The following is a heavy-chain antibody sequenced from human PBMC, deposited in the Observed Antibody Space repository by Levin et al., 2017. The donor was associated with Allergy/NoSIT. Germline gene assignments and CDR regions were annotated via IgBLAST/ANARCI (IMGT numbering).Heavy chain of an antibody. CDR2: IYYSGST. CDR1: GGSISSSSYY. D-gene: IGHD2-15*01. Sequence: SETLSLTCTVSGGSISSSSYYWGWIRQPPGKGLEWIGSIYYSGSTYYNPSLKSRVTISVDTSKNQFSLKLSSVTAADTAVYYCARQAVVVAATPGEYFQHWGQGTLVTVSS. J-gene: IGHJ1*01. CDR3: ARQAVVVAATPGEYFQH. V-gene: IGHV4-39*01.